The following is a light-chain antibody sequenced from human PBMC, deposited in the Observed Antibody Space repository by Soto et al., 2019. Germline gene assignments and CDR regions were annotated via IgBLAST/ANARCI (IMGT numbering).Light chain of an antibody. CDR3: SSFTTSSTLVV. CDR2: DVT. V-gene: IGLV2-14*03. Sequence: QSALTQPRSVSGSPGQSVTFSCTGTSSDIGTYNFVSWYQQNPGKAPKLLIYDVTKRPSGVSSRFSGSKSGNTASLTISGLQTEDEADYYCSSFTTSSTLVVFGGVTKVTVL. CDR1: SSDIGTYNF. J-gene: IGLJ2*01.